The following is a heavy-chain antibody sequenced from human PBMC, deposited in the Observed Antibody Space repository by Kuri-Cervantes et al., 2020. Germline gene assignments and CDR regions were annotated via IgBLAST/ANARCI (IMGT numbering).Heavy chain of an antibody. CDR3: AKGDCISTTCPFEY. V-gene: IGHV3-30-3*01. J-gene: IGHJ4*02. CDR2: ISYDGSNK. D-gene: IGHD2/OR15-2a*01. Sequence: GESLKISCAASGFTFDDYAMHWVRQAPGKGLEWVAVISYDGSNKYYADSVKGRFTITRDNSKNTLYLEVNSLRAEDTAVYYCAKGDCISTTCPFEYWGQGTLVTVSS. CDR1: GFTFDDYA.